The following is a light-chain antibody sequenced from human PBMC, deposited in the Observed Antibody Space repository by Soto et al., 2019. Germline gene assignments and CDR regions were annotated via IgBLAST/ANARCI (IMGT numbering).Light chain of an antibody. Sequence: EIVLTQSPGTLSLSPGERSTLSCRASQSVTSTSLAWYHQKPGQAPRLLIYGASSRATDVPERFSGSGSGTEFTLTISRLEPEDFAVYYCQHYGSSPRTFGQGTKVEIK. CDR2: GAS. J-gene: IGKJ1*01. CDR1: QSVTSTS. V-gene: IGKV3-20*01. CDR3: QHYGSSPRT.